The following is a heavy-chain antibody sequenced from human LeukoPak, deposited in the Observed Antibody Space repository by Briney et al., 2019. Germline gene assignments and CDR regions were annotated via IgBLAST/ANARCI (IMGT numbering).Heavy chain of an antibody. D-gene: IGHD3-22*01. Sequence: PSETLSLTCTVSGGSISRDYWSWIRQPPGKGLEWIGYIYYSGSTNYNPSLKSRVTISVDTSKNQFSLKLSSVTAADTALYYCARVGTYYYETSASYIPDWTFDLWGRGTLVTVSS. CDR1: GGSISRDY. V-gene: IGHV4-59*01. CDR3: ARVGTYYYETSASYIPDWTFDL. J-gene: IGHJ2*01. CDR2: IYYSGST.